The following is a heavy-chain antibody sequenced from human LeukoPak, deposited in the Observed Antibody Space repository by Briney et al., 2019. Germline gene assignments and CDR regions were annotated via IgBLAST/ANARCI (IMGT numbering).Heavy chain of an antibody. J-gene: IGHJ4*02. Sequence: SQTLSLTCTVSGGSISSGDYYWSWIRQPPGKGLEWIGHIYYSGSTNYNASLKSRVTISVDTSKNQFSLKLSSVTAADTAVYYCATQLLWFGDQPYYFDYWGQGTLVTVSS. CDR2: IYYSGST. D-gene: IGHD3-10*01. V-gene: IGHV4-30-4*01. CDR1: GGSISSGDYY. CDR3: ATQLLWFGDQPYYFDY.